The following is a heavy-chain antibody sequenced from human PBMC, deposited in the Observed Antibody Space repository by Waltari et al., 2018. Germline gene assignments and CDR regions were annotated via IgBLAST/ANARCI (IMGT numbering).Heavy chain of an antibody. CDR1: GGSFSGYY. J-gene: IGHJ6*03. CDR2: INHSGST. V-gene: IGHV4-34*01. Sequence: QVQLQQWGAGLLKPSETLSLTCAVYGGSFSGYYWSWIRQPPGKGLEWIGEINHSGSTNYNPSLKSRVTISVDTSKSQFSLKLSSVTAADTAVYYCARGINGGNSPYYYYYYYMDVWGKGTTVTVSS. D-gene: IGHD2-21*02. CDR3: ARGINGGNSPYYYYYYYMDV.